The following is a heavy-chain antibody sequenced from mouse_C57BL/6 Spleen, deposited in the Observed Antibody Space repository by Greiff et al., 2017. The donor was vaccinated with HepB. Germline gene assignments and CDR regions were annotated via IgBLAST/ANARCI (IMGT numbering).Heavy chain of an antibody. CDR1: GYTFTSYW. D-gene: IGHD1-1*01. J-gene: IGHJ1*03. Sequence: QVQLQQPGAELVKPGASVKVSCKASGYTFTSYWMHWVKQRPGQGLEWIGRIHPSDSDTNYNQKFKGKATLTVDKSSSTTYMMLSSLPSEDSAVYYCAISTVPATPTRYFDVWGTGTTVTVSS. CDR2: IHPSDSDT. CDR3: AISTVPATPTRYFDV. V-gene: IGHV1-74*01.